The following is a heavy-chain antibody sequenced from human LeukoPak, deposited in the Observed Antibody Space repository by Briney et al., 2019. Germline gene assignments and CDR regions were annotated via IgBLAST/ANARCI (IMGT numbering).Heavy chain of an antibody. Sequence: GGSLRLSCAASGFTFSNYWMIWVRQAPGKGLEWVSNIKQDGSEKRYADSVRGRFSISRDNAQTSLYLQMNSLRAEDTAVYYCARASDPWLQLTWGQGTLVTVSS. V-gene: IGHV3-7*05. J-gene: IGHJ5*02. CDR1: GFTFSNYW. D-gene: IGHD5-24*01. CDR2: IKQDGSEK. CDR3: ARASDPWLQLT.